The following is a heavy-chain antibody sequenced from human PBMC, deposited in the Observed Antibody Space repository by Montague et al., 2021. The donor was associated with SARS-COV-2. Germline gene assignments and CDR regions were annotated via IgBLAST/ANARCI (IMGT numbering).Heavy chain of an antibody. V-gene: IGHV3-49*04. D-gene: IGHD3-3*01. CDR3: TRDNFWSGYYNY. CDR1: GFTFGDHA. Sequence: SLRLSCAASGFTFGDHAMSWVRQAPGKGLEWVGFIRSKAYGGTTEYAASVKGRFTISRDDSKGIAYLQMNSLQTEDTAVYYCTRDNFWSGYYNYWGQGTLVTVSS. J-gene: IGHJ4*02. CDR2: IRSKAYGGTT.